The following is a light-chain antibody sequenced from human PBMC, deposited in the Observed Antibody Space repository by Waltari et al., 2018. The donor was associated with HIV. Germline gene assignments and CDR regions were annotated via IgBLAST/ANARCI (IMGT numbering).Light chain of an antibody. Sequence: QSALTQPPSASGSPGQSVTISCTGTSSDVGGYNYVSWYQQHPGKAPKLMIYEVSKRPSGVPDRFSGSKSGNTASLTVSGLQAEDEADYYCSSYAGGKIGVFGGGTKLTVL. CDR3: SSYAGGKIGV. CDR1: SSDVGGYNY. V-gene: IGLV2-8*01. CDR2: EVS. J-gene: IGLJ3*02.